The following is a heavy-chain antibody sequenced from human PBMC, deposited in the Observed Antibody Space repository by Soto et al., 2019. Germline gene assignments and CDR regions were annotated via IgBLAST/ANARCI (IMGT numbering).Heavy chain of an antibody. CDR1: GYRSSSHW. D-gene: IGHD2-21*02. Sequence: PGESLKISCRSFGYRSSSHWISWVRQMPGRGLVWMGKIDPSDSYADYSPSFEGRVTLSAEKSTSTVYLQWNSLKASDTAMYYCASHYPFCGYDCHFRMDVWGIGTSVTVSS. V-gene: IGHV5-10-1*01. CDR2: IDPSDSYA. CDR3: ASHYPFCGYDCHFRMDV. J-gene: IGHJ6*04.